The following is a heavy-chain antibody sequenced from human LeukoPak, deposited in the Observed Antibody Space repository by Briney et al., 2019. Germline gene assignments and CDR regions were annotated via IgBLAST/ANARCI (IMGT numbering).Heavy chain of an antibody. D-gene: IGHD3-10*01. Sequence: GGSLRLSCAASGFTFSPYWMSWVRQAPGKGLEWVATIKEDGSEEYYVDSVEGRFTISRDNAKKSLYLQMGSLRAGDTAVYYCARLAPYYGTGIIWGQGTVVTVSS. CDR2: IKEDGSEE. J-gene: IGHJ3*02. V-gene: IGHV3-7*01. CDR3: ARLAPYYGTGII. CDR1: GFTFSPYW.